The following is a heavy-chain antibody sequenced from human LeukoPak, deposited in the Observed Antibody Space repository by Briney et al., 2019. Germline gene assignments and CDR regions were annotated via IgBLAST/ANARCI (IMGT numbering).Heavy chain of an antibody. Sequence: GGSLRLSCAASGFTFSGSAIHWVRQASGKGLEWVGRIRDKANSYATAYIASVKGRFTISRDDSKNTAYLQMSSLKTEDTAVYYCTRHLDNPFNWGQGTLVTVSS. CDR1: GFTFSGSA. CDR2: IRDKANSYAT. J-gene: IGHJ4*02. V-gene: IGHV3-73*01. D-gene: IGHD1-14*01. CDR3: TRHLDNPFN.